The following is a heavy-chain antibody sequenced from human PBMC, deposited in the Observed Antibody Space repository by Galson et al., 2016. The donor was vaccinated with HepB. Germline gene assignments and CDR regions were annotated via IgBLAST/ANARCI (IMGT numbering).Heavy chain of an antibody. CDR1: GGSISSSY. Sequence: ETLFLTCTVSGGSISSSYWSWIRQPPGKGLEWIGYIYDSGSTYYTHSLRSRVPMSIHMSKNQFYLKLTSVTPADTAVYFCARSAPVTYYYDTSGTSPYYFDYWGQGTLVTVSS. CDR2: IYDSGST. J-gene: IGHJ4*02. D-gene: IGHD3-22*01. CDR3: ARSAPVTYYYDTSGTSPYYFDY. V-gene: IGHV4-59*13.